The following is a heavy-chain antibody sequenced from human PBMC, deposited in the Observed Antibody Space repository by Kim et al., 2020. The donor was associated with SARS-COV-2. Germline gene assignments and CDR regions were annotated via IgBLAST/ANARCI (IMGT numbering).Heavy chain of an antibody. V-gene: IGHV4-59*01. CDR2: IHYSGST. J-gene: IGHJ5*02. CDR1: GDSISSSY. CDR3: ARGGNNWFDP. Sequence: SETLSFTCTVSGDSISSSYWSWIRQPPGKGLEWLGYIHYSGSTNYNPSLKSRITISIDTSKNQFSLRLNSVTAADTAVYYCARGGNNWFDPWGQGTLVTVSS.